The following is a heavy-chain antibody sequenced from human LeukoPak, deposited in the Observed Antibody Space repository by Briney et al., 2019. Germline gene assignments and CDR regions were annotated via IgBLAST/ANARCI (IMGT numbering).Heavy chain of an antibody. J-gene: IGHJ6*03. CDR1: GFIFSNHG. Sequence: GGSLRLSCAASGFIFSNHGMNWVRQAPGKGLEWVSTISGSGDSTYYADSVKGRFTTSRDNSKNTLYLQMNSLRAEDTAVYYCAKGDNYYYYYMDVWGKGTTVTISS. CDR3: AKGDNYYYYYMDV. CDR2: ISGSGDST. V-gene: IGHV3-23*01.